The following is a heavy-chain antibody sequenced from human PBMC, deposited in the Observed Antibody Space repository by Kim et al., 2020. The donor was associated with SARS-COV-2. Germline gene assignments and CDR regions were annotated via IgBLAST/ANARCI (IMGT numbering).Heavy chain of an antibody. J-gene: IGHJ4*02. CDR2: ISGSGGST. D-gene: IGHD3-3*01. CDR1: GFTFSSYA. CDR3: AKGPITIFGVVTSYYFDY. V-gene: IGHV3-23*01. Sequence: GGSLRLSCAASGFTFSSYAMSWVRQAPGKGLEWVSAISGSGGSTYYADSVKGRFTISRDNSKNTLYLQMNSLRAEDTAVYYCAKGPITIFGVVTSYYFDYWGQGTLVTVSS.